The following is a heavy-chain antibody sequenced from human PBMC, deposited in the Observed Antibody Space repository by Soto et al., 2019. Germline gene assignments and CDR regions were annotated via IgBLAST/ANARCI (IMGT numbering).Heavy chain of an antibody. CDR1: GGSLSDYF. Sequence: SETLSLTCVVSGGSLSDYFWSWIRQPPGMALEWIGEINHLGSINYNLSLKSRVTMSVDTSKNQFSLTLNSVTAADTATYYCARGGISHWAYFYYMDVWDRGTTVTVSS. CDR2: INHLGSI. V-gene: IGHV4-34*01. J-gene: IGHJ6*03. CDR3: ARGGISHWAYFYYMDV. D-gene: IGHD2-21*01.